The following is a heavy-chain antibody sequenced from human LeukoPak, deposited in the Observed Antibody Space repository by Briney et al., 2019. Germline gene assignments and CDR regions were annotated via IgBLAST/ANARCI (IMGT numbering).Heavy chain of an antibody. V-gene: IGHV1-69*13. CDR1: GGTFSSYA. Sequence: GASVKVSCKASGGTFSSYAISWVRQAPGQGLEWMGGIIPIFGTANYAQKFQGRVTITADESTSTAYMELSSLRSEDTAVYYCARDSPLDGYFDYWGQGTLVTVSS. CDR2: IIPIFGTA. CDR3: ARDSPLDGYFDY. J-gene: IGHJ4*02.